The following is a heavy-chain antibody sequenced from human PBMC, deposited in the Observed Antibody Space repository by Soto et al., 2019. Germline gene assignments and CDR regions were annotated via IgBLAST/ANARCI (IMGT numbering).Heavy chain of an antibody. CDR1: GFTFSSYW. Sequence: PGGSLRLSCAASGFTFSSYWMSWVRQAPGKGLEWVANIKQDGSEKYYVDSVKGRFTISRDNAKNSLYLQMNSLRAEDTAVYYCARGGSLNYYDSSGYYYDGPWGQGTLVTVSS. CDR3: ARGGSLNYYDSSGYYYDGP. D-gene: IGHD3-22*01. J-gene: IGHJ5*02. CDR2: IKQDGSEK. V-gene: IGHV3-7*01.